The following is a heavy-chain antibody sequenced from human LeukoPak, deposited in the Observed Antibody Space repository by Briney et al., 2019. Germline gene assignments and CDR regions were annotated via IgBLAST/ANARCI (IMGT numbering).Heavy chain of an antibody. CDR3: ARGTISWSYPDY. CDR1: GYTLTNYG. Sequence: ASVKVSCKASGYTLTNYGINWVRQAPGQGLEWMGWISPYNGNTNYAQNLQGRVTMTTDTSTSTAYMELRSLRSDDTALYYCARGTISWSYPDYWGQGTLVTVSS. V-gene: IGHV1-18*01. D-gene: IGHD6-13*01. CDR2: ISPYNGNT. J-gene: IGHJ4*02.